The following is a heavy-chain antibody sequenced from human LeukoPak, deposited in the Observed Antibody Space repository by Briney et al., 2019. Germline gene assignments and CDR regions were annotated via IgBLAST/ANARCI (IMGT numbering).Heavy chain of an antibody. CDR3: ARAEFSSGWYPE. V-gene: IGHV3-48*02. J-gene: IGHJ4*02. D-gene: IGHD6-19*01. CDR1: GFTFSSYW. Sequence: GSLRLSCAASGFTFSSYWMNWVRQAPGKGLEWVSYISSSSSTIYYADSVKGRFTISRDNAKNSLYLQMNSLRDEDTAVYYCARAEFSSGWYPEWGQGTLVTVSS. CDR2: ISSSSSTI.